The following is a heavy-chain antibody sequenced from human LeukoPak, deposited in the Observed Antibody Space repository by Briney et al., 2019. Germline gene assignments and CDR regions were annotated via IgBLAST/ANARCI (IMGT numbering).Heavy chain of an antibody. CDR3: ARVIRSSGWYVDY. V-gene: IGHV3-23*01. CDR2: ITGSGHTT. D-gene: IGHD6-19*01. CDR1: GFTFSTYA. Sequence: GGSLRLSCAASGFTFSTYAMRWVRQAPGKGLEWVSGITGSGHTTYYADSVKGRFTISRDNSKNTLYLQMNGLKAEDTAVYYCARVIRSSGWYVDYWGQGTLVTVSS. J-gene: IGHJ4*02.